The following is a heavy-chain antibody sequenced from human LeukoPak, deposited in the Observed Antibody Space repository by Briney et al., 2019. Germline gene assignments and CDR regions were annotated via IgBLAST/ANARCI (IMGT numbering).Heavy chain of an antibody. CDR2: ISSSGSTI. CDR1: GFTFSDYY. V-gene: IGHV3-11*04. J-gene: IGHJ5*02. CDR3: ARGDDYGDYYKLGGYNWFDP. D-gene: IGHD4-17*01. Sequence: PGGSLRLSCAASGFTFSDYYMSWIRQAPGKGLEWVSYISSSGSTIYYADSVKGRFTISRDNAKNSLYLQMNSLRAEDTAVYYCARGDDYGDYYKLGGYNWFDPWGQGTLATVSS.